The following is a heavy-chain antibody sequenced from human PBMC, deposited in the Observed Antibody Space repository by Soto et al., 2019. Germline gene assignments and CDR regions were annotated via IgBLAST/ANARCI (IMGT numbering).Heavy chain of an antibody. CDR3: AREWFGELYPYYYGMDV. Sequence: ASVKVSCKASGYTFTGYYMHWVRQAPGQGLEWMGWINPNSGGTNYAQKFQGWVTMTRDTSISTAYMELSRLRSDDTAVYYCAREWFGELYPYYYGMDVWGQGTTVTVSS. CDR2: INPNSGGT. J-gene: IGHJ6*02. CDR1: GYTFTGYY. D-gene: IGHD3-10*01. V-gene: IGHV1-2*04.